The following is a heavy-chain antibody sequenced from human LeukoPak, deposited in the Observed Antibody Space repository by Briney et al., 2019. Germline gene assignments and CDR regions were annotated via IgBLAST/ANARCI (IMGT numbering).Heavy chain of an antibody. D-gene: IGHD3-16*01. CDR2: ISSSSSYI. Sequence: GGSLRLSCAASGFTFSSYSMTWVRQAPGKGLEWVSSISSSSSYIYYADSVKGRFTISRDNAKNSLYLQMNSLRAEDTAVYYCARDGRYDYVWGSYTERYFDYWGQGTLVTVSS. V-gene: IGHV3-21*01. J-gene: IGHJ4*02. CDR1: GFTFSSYS. CDR3: ARDGRYDYVWGSYTERYFDY.